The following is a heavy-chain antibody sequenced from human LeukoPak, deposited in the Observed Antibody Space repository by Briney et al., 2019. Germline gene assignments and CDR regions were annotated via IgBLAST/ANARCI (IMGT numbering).Heavy chain of an antibody. D-gene: IGHD1-7*01. CDR1: GGSISSGSYY. CDR2: IYSTGST. Sequence: PSETLSLTCTVSGGSISSGSYYWSWIRQPAGKGLEWIGRIYSTGSTNYNPSLKSRVTISVDTSKNQFSLKLSSVTAADTAVYYCARGTLMDVWGKGTTVTVSS. J-gene: IGHJ6*04. V-gene: IGHV4-61*02. CDR3: ARGTLMDV.